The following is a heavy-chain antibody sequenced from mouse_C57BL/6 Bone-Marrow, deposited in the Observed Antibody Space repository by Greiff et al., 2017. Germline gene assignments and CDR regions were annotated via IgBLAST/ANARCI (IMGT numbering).Heavy chain of an antibody. V-gene: IGHV1-85*01. CDR3: ARDYGSSYWYFDV. D-gene: IGHD1-1*01. CDR2: IYPRDGST. CDR1: CYTFTSYD. Sequence: VQLQQSGPELVKPGASVKLSCKASCYTFTSYDINWVKQRPGQGLEWIGWIYPRDGSTKYNEKFKGKATLTVDTSSSTAYMELHSLTSEDSAVYFCARDYGSSYWYFDVWGTGTTVTVSS. J-gene: IGHJ1*03.